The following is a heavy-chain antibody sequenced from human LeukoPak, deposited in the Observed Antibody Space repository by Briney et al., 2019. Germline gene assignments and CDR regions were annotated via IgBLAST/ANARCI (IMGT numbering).Heavy chain of an antibody. CDR2: INHSGST. CDR3: ARDGAIVWNHGRYYYYYMDV. V-gene: IGHV4-34*01. CDR1: GGSFSGYY. Sequence: SETLSLTCAVYGGSFSGYYWSWIRQPPGKGLEWIGEINHSGSTNYNPSLKSRVTISVDTSKNQFSLKLSSMTAADTAVYYCARDGAIVWNHGRYYYYYMDVWGKGTTVTVSS. J-gene: IGHJ6*03. D-gene: IGHD1-14*01.